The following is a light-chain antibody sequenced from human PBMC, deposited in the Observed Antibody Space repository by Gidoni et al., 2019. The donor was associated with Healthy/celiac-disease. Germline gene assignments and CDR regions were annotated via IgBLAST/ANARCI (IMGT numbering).Light chain of an antibody. J-gene: IGKJ1*01. CDR1: PSISSW. CDR3: QQYNSYSTWT. V-gene: IGKV1-5*03. CDR2: KAS. Sequence: DIQMHPSPSTLSASVGDRVTITCRASPSISSWLAWYQQKPGKAPKLLIYKASSLESGVPSRFSGSGSGTEFTLTISSLQPDDFATYYCQQYNSYSTWTFGQGTKVEIK.